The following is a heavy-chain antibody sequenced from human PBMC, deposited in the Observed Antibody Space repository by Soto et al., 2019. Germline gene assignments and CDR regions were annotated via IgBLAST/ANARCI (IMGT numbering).Heavy chain of an antibody. J-gene: IGHJ6*02. D-gene: IGHD1-26*01. CDR2: ISSSTTI. CDR3: ARGGDGLSGSYYFHYYYYGMDV. Sequence: PGGSLRLSCSASGFTFSSYSMNWVRQAPGKGLEWVSYISSSTTIYYADSVKGRFTISRDNAKNALYLQMNSLRDEDTAVYYCARGGDGLSGSYYFHYYYYGMDVWGQGTTVTVSS. CDR1: GFTFSSYS. V-gene: IGHV3-48*02.